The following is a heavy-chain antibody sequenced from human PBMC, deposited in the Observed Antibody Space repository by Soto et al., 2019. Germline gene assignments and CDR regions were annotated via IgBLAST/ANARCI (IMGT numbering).Heavy chain of an antibody. D-gene: IGHD5-12*01. CDR2: ISAYNGNT. J-gene: IGHJ4*02. Sequence: QVQLVQSGAEVKKPGASVKVSCKASGYTFTSYGISWVRQAPGQGLEWMGWISAYNGNTNYAQKLQGRVTMTTDTSTSTAYMELRSLRSDDTAVYYCVKGYYSGYDLAYFDYWGQGTLVTVSS. V-gene: IGHV1-18*01. CDR1: GYTFTSYG. CDR3: VKGYYSGYDLAYFDY.